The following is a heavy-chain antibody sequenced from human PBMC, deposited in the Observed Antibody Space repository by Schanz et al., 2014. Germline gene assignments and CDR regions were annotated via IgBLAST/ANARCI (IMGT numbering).Heavy chain of an antibody. Sequence: EVHLVESGGGLVKRGGSLRLSCAASGFTISSYSMNWVRQAPGKGLEWVSSISSCGSYIYYADSVKGRFSISRDNAKNSLFLQMNRLRAEDTALYYCAIIGVMVAVAGTRADYWGQGTLVTVSS. V-gene: IGHV3-21*01. J-gene: IGHJ4*02. CDR2: ISSCGSYI. CDR3: AIIGVMVAVAGTRADY. CDR1: GFTISSYS. D-gene: IGHD6-19*01.